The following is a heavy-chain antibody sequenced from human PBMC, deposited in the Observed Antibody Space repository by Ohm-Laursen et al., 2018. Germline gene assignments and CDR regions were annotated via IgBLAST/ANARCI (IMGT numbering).Heavy chain of an antibody. Sequence: SSVKVSCKASGYTFTGYYMHWVRQAPGQGLEWMGWINPNSGGTNYAQKFQGRVTMTRDTSISTAYMELSRLRSDDTAVYYCARGETYDFWSGYPFDYWGQGTLVTVSS. V-gene: IGHV1-2*02. CDR2: INPNSGGT. CDR3: ARGETYDFWSGYPFDY. D-gene: IGHD3-3*01. J-gene: IGHJ4*02. CDR1: GYTFTGYY.